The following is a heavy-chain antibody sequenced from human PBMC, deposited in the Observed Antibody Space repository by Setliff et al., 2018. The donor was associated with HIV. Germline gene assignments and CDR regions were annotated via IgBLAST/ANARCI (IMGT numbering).Heavy chain of an antibody. CDR1: DGSISSSNW. V-gene: IGHV4-4*02. J-gene: IGHJ4*02. D-gene: IGHD3-3*01. Sequence: TLSLTCAVSDGSISSSNWWSWVRQPPGKGLEWIGEIYHTQNTNYSPSLKSRLTISVDKSKNQFSLKLTSVTAADTAVYYCARGANFWSGYDSWGQGTLVTVSS. CDR3: ARGANFWSGYDS. CDR2: IYHTQNT.